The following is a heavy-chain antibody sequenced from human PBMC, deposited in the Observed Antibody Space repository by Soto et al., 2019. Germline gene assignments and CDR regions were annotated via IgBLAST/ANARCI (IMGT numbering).Heavy chain of an antibody. CDR3: ARLASSWYKLEFDY. CDR2: IYPEDSDD. V-gene: IGHV5-51*01. D-gene: IGHD1-20*01. Sequence: GESLKISCTASEYNYAKYWIGWVRQVPGKGLEWMGVIYPEDSDDIYSPAFQGQVTFSVDRSIRTAYLQWSSLRASDTAIYYCARLASSWYKLEFDYWGQGTLVTVSS. J-gene: IGHJ4*02. CDR1: EYNYAKYW.